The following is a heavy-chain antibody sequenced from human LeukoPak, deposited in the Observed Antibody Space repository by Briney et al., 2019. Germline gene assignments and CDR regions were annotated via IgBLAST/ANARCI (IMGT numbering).Heavy chain of an antibody. D-gene: IGHD5-12*01. CDR1: GFTFSNYG. CDR2: IRSDGSNK. J-gene: IGHJ4*02. V-gene: IGHV3-30*02. Sequence: GGSLRLSCAASGFTFSNYGMSWVRQAPGKGLEWVAFIRSDGSNKYYADSVKGRFTISRDNSKNTLYLQLNSLRAEDTAVYYCAKVMDRDIVATIRLGSQYYFDYWGQGTLVTVSS. CDR3: AKVMDRDIVATIRLGSQYYFDY.